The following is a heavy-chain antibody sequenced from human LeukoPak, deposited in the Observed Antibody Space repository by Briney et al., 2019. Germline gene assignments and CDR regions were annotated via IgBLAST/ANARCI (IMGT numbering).Heavy chain of an antibody. CDR1: GFTFSSYE. D-gene: IGHD6-19*01. Sequence: PGGSLRLSCAASGFTFSSYEMNWVRQAPGKGLEWVSYISSSGSTIYYADSVKGRFTISRDNAKNSLYLQMNSLRAEDTAVYYCARQAVAGVNGMDVWGQGTTVTVSS. J-gene: IGHJ6*02. CDR3: ARQAVAGVNGMDV. CDR2: ISSSGSTI. V-gene: IGHV3-48*03.